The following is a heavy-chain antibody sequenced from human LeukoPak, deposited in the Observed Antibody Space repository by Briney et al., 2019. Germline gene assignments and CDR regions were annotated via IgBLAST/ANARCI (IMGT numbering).Heavy chain of an antibody. J-gene: IGHJ4*02. V-gene: IGHV3-23*01. CDR2: TSSSDAGT. CDR3: ARDRAGSGILDY. Sequence: GGSLRLSCAASGFTLSTYAMSWVRQTPGKGLEWVAATSSSDAGTYHADSVRGRFTISRDNSKNTLYLQMNSLRAEDAAVYYCARDRAGSGILDYWGQGTLVTVSS. CDR1: GFTLSTYA. D-gene: IGHD1-26*01.